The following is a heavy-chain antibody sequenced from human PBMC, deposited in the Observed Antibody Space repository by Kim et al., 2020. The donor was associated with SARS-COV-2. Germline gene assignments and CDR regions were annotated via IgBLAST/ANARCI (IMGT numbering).Heavy chain of an antibody. D-gene: IGHD5-12*01. J-gene: IGHJ4*02. V-gene: IGHV5-51*01. Sequence: SPSFQGQVTISADKSISTAYLQWSSLKASDTAMYYCARQGAEGGYDLFDYWGQGTLVTVSS. CDR3: ARQGAEGGYDLFDY.